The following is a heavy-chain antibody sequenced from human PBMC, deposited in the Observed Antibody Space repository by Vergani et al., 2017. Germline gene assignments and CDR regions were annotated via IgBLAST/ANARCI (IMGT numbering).Heavy chain of an antibody. CDR1: GFTFSSYS. CDR2: ISSSSSYI. J-gene: IGHJ3*02. Sequence: EVQLVESGGGLVKPGGSLRLSCAASGFTFSSYSMNWVRQAPGKGLELVSSISSSSSYIYYADSVKGRFTISRDNAKKSLYLQMNSLRAEDTAVYYCARSPSVVDAFDIWGQGTMVTVSS. V-gene: IGHV3-21*01. CDR3: ARSPSVVDAFDI.